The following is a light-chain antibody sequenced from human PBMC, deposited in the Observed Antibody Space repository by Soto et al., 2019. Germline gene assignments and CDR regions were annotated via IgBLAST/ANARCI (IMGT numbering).Light chain of an antibody. Sequence: ANQITLPPSSLSAYVGDRVTITCRARQDMRMDVAWYQQKPGKDPNLLIYSGSALQSGVPSRSSGSGSGTDFNLTISSLQPEDFATYYCIPDYNYPLTFGGGTKVDIK. CDR3: IPDYNYPLT. CDR2: SGS. J-gene: IGKJ4*01. CDR1: QDMRMD. V-gene: IGKV1-6*01.